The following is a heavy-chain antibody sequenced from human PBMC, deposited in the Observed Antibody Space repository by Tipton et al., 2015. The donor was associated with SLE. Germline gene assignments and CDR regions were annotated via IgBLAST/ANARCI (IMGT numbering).Heavy chain of an antibody. D-gene: IGHD5-18*01. V-gene: IGHV4-38-2*02. CDR3: ARDLGYGGDSDY. J-gene: IGHJ4*02. CDR1: GYFISSGYY. CDR2: LSPSGDT. Sequence: TLSLTCAVSGYFISSGYYWGWFRPPPGKGLGWIGSLSPSGDTAYNPSLRSRVTISADMSDNHFSLRLTSVTAADTAVYYCARDLGYGGDSDYWGQGRLVTVSS.